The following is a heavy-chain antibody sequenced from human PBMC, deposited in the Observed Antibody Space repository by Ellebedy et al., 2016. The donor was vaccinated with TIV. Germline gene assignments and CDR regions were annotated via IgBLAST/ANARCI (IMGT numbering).Heavy chain of an antibody. CDR1: GHSFSTYD. CDR2: MNPKSGNT. J-gene: IGHJ4*02. V-gene: IGHV1-8*01. D-gene: IGHD2/OR15-2a*01. Sequence: ASVKVSCKASGHSFSTYDIHWVRQATGQGLEWMGWMNPKSGNTGYAQKFQGRVSMTRNTSINTAYMDLSSLRFEDTAVYYCARGRGFLQALEYWGQGSLVTVPS. CDR3: ARGRGFLQALEY.